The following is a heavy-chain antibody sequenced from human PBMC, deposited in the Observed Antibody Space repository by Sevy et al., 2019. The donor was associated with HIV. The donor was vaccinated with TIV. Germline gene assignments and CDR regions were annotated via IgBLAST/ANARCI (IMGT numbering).Heavy chain of an antibody. CDR3: AREGGQIEMYPENDAFDI. Sequence: SETLSLTCAVYGGSFSGYYWSWIRQPPGKGLEWIGEINHSGSTNYNPSLKSRVTISVDTSKNQFSLKLSSVTAADTAVYYCAREGGQIEMYPENDAFDIWGHGTMVTVSS. CDR2: INHSGST. J-gene: IGHJ3*02. V-gene: IGHV4-34*01. D-gene: IGHD2-2*01. CDR1: GGSFSGYY.